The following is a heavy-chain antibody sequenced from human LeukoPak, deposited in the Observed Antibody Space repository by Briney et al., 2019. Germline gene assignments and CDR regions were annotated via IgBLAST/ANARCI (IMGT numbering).Heavy chain of an antibody. CDR2: IKPDEGEK. D-gene: IGHD6-19*01. Sequence: GGSLRLSCAASGFTFSSDWMIWVRQAPGKGLEWVANIKPDEGEKYYVDSVKGRFTVSRDNAKSSLYLQMNSLRAEDTAVYYCARGGISGWYDYWGQGTLVTVSS. CDR1: GFTFSSDW. CDR3: ARGGISGWYDY. V-gene: IGHV3-7*01. J-gene: IGHJ4*02.